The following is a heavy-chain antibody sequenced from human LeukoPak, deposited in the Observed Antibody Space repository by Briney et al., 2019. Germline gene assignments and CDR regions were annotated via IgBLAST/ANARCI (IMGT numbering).Heavy chain of an antibody. CDR2: IDPGAAES. Sequence: GESLKISCKSSGYTFTTYWIGWVRQMPGKGLEWMGLIDPGAAESKYSPSFQGQVIISADRSTNTAYLQWTSLKASDTAMYYCARQGDYGNYDLYFDSWGQGTLVTVSS. V-gene: IGHV5-51*01. CDR1: GYTFTTYW. J-gene: IGHJ4*02. D-gene: IGHD4-11*01. CDR3: ARQGDYGNYDLYFDS.